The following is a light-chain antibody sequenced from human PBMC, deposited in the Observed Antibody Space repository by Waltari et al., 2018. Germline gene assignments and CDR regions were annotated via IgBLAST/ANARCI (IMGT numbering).Light chain of an antibody. Sequence: DIVMTQSPATLSVSPGERVTLSCRASQSISSHLAWYQQGPGQAPKLLLYGAYNRATGIPARFSGSGSGTEFTLTISSLQSGDFAVYFCQHYDGWPPSYTFGQGTKLEIK. CDR2: GAY. CDR1: QSISSH. V-gene: IGKV3-15*01. J-gene: IGKJ2*01. CDR3: QHYDGWPPSYT.